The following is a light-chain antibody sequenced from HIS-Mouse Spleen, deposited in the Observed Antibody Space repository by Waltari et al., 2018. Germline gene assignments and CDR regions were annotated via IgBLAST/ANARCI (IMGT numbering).Light chain of an antibody. CDR2: AGS. Sequence: QSALTQPASVSGSPGQSTTISCTGTSSDVGSYNLVSWYQQPPGKAPKLMIYAGSKRPSGVSNRFTGSRSGDTASLTISGLQADDEADYYCCSYAGSSTVVFGGGTKLTVL. V-gene: IGLV2-23*01. CDR3: CSYAGSSTVV. J-gene: IGLJ2*01. CDR1: SSDVGSYNL.